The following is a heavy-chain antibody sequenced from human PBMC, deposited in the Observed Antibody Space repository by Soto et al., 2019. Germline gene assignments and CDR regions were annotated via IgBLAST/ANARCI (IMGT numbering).Heavy chain of an antibody. V-gene: IGHV3-23*01. J-gene: IGHJ3*02. Sequence: GGSLRLSCTASGFTFSTYAMNWVRQVPGKGLEWVSAISGSGGSTYYADSVRGRFTIYRDNSINTLYLQMSSLRTEDTAVYYCAHPRGYGVFDAFDIWGQGTMVTVSS. CDR2: ISGSGGST. CDR3: AHPRGYGVFDAFDI. CDR1: GFTFSTYA. D-gene: IGHD4-17*01.